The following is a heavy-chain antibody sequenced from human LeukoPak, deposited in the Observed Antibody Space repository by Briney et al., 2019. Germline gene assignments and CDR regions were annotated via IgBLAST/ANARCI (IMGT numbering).Heavy chain of an antibody. Sequence: PSETLSLTCTVSGGPISSYYWSWIRQPAGKGLEWIGRIYTSGSTDYNPSLKSRVTMSVDTSKNQFSLKLSSVTAADTAVYYCAKEAKYYDILIGYYRSFYYFDYWGQGTLVTVSS. CDR3: AKEAKYYDILIGYYRSFYYFDY. CDR2: IYTSGST. V-gene: IGHV4-4*07. J-gene: IGHJ4*02. D-gene: IGHD3-9*01. CDR1: GGPISSYY.